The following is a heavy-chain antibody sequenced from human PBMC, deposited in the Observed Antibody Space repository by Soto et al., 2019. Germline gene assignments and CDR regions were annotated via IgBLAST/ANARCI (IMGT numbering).Heavy chain of an antibody. CDR2: ISARGGSS. D-gene: IGHD5-12*01. J-gene: IGHJ4*02. V-gene: IGHV3-23*01. CDR1: GFSFSSYA. Sequence: DVQLLESGGGLVQPGGSLRLSCAASGFSFSSYAMVWVRQAPGTGLEWVAVISARGGSSYFADSVKGRVTLSRDNAKNVVSLEMNSLRAEDTAIYVCAKGSIEYSASVDNWGQGTLVGGSS. CDR3: AKGSIEYSASVDN.